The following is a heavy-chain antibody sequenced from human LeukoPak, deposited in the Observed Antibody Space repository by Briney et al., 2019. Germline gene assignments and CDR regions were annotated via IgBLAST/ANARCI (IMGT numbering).Heavy chain of an antibody. J-gene: IGHJ4*02. CDR2: IYTSGST. CDR1: GGSISSYY. V-gene: IGHV4-4*07. Sequence: PSETLSLTCTVSGGSISSYYWSWIRQPAGKGLEWIGRIYTSGSTNYNPSLKSRVTMSVDTSKNQFSLKLSSVTAADTAAYYCARQDIVVVPAAISPFDYWGQGTLVTVSS. CDR3: ARQDIVVVPAAISPFDY. D-gene: IGHD2-2*02.